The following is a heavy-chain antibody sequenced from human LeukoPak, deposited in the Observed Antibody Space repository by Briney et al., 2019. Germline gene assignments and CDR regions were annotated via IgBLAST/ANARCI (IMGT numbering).Heavy chain of an antibody. CDR1: GGSISSGDYY. Sequence: SQTLSLTCTVSGGSISSGDYYWSWIRQPPGKGLEWIAYMYYSGSTYYNPSLKSRVTMSADTSKNQLSLKLSSVTAADTAVYYCARPYYYDSRIDPWGQGILVTVS. D-gene: IGHD3-22*01. CDR2: MYYSGST. CDR3: ARPYYYDSRIDP. V-gene: IGHV4-30-4*01. J-gene: IGHJ5*02.